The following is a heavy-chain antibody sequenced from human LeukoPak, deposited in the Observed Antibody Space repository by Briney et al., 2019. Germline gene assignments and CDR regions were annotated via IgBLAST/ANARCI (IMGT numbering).Heavy chain of an antibody. Sequence: GGSLRLSCAASGFTFSTYAMSWVRQAPGKGLEWVSAISTSGDNTYYADSVKGRFTISRDNSKNTLYLQINSLRVEDTAIYYCAKERSAATTGLFDSWGQGTLVTVSS. CDR2: ISTSGDNT. CDR3: AKERSAATTGLFDS. J-gene: IGHJ4*02. D-gene: IGHD4-17*01. V-gene: IGHV3-23*01. CDR1: GFTFSTYA.